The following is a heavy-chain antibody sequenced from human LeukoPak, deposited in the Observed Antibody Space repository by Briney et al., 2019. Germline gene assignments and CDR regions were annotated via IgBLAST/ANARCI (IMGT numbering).Heavy chain of an antibody. J-gene: IGHJ2*01. CDR1: GGSISSYF. CDR3: ARQYIDILTGYHRGELYWYFDL. V-gene: IGHV4-59*08. CDR2: IYSSGST. Sequence: SETLSLTCTISGGSISSYFWSWIRQPPGKGLEWIGRIYSSGSTNYNPSLKSRVTISLETSKNQFSLKLSSVTAADTAVYYCARQYIDILTGYHRGELYWYFDLWGRGTLVTVSS. D-gene: IGHD3-9*01.